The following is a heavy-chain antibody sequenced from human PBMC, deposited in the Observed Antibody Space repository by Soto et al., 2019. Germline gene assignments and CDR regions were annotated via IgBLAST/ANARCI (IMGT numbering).Heavy chain of an antibody. V-gene: IGHV1-69*13. CDR3: VRDSGATLSSS. J-gene: IGHJ1*01. D-gene: IGHD6-13*01. CDR2: IVPIYRTA. Sequence: SVKVSCKASGGTFSSYRINWVRQAPGQGLEWVGGIVPIYRTADYAQKFQGRVTITADEFARTSYMELRSLKSQDTAVYYCVRDSGATLSSSWGQGTLVTVSS. CDR1: GGTFSSYR.